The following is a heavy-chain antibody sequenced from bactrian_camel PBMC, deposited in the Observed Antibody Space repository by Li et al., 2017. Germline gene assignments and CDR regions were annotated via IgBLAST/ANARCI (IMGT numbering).Heavy chain of an antibody. V-gene: IGHV3S53*01. J-gene: IGHJ6*01. CDR1: EVTAT. D-gene: IGHD1*01. Sequence: HVQLVESGGGLVQPGGSLTLSCAASEVTATMGWFRQAEGKEREGVAAIVSDGSTRYADSVNGRFTIDKDNAKNTPYLQMNNLKPEDTAVYYCAAGTYCNRGACSWLNDFAYWGQGTQFTVS. CDR3: AAGTYCNRGACSWLNDFAY. CDR2: IVSDGST.